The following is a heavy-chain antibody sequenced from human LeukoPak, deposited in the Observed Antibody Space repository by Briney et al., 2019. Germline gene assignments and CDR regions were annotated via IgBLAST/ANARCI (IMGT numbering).Heavy chain of an antibody. J-gene: IGHJ4*02. CDR3: AKGHDYGDYFDY. D-gene: IGHD4-17*01. CDR2: ISYDGSNK. Sequence: GGSLRLSCAASGFTFSSNGMHWVRQAPGKGLEWVAVISYDGSNKYYADSVKGRFTISRDNSKNTLYLQMNSLRAEDTAVYYCAKGHDYGDYFDYWGQGTLVTVSS. V-gene: IGHV3-30*18. CDR1: GFTFSSNG.